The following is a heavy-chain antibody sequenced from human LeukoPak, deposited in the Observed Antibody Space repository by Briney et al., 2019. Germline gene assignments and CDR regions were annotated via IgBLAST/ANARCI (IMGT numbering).Heavy chain of an antibody. Sequence: SETQSLTCTVSGGSISSSTYYWGWIRRPPGEGLEWIGSIYYSGSTYYNPSLKSRVTVSVDTSKNQFSLKLSSVTAADTAVYYCVRGSTLRHYQYWGQGTLVTVSS. CDR3: VRGSTLRHYQY. J-gene: IGHJ4*02. CDR2: IYYSGST. D-gene: IGHD3-16*01. V-gene: IGHV4-39*01. CDR1: GGSISSSTYY.